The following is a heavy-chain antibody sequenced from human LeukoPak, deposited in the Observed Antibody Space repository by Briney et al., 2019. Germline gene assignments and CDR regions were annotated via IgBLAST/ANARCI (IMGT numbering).Heavy chain of an antibody. CDR1: GGSFSGYY. CDR3: ARLHFSSPYRILIAVAAYFDY. V-gene: IGHV4-34*01. CDR2: INHSGST. D-gene: IGHD6-19*01. J-gene: IGHJ4*02. Sequence: PSETLSLTCAVYGGSFSGYYWSWIRQPPGKGLEWIGEINHSGSTNYNPSLKSRVTISVDTSKNQFSLKLSSVTAADTAVYYCARLHFSSPYRILIAVAAYFDYWGQGTLVTVSS.